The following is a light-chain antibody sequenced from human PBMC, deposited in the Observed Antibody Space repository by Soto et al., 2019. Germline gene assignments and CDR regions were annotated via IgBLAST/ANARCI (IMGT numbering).Light chain of an antibody. V-gene: IGKV3-11*01. CDR3: QQRNTWPIT. CDR2: DAS. J-gene: IGKJ5*01. CDR1: HSVDFF. Sequence: EILLTQSPAPPALAPRERAALACRASHSVDFFLAWYQQKPGQPPRLLMYDASNRATGTPARFSGSGSGTDFTLTISSLEPEDFAIYYCQQRNTWPITFGQGTRLEIK.